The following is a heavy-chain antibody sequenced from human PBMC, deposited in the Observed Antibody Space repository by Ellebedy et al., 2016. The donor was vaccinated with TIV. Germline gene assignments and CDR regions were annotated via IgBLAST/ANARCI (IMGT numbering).Heavy chain of an antibody. Sequence: MPSETLSLTCAVQGGSFSGYYWPWLRQPPGKGLEWIGEVDHSGTTRYNPSLKRRVTISVDPSKNQFSLNLRSVTAADTAVYYCARDRHYYDSSGYPQDLWGQGTLVTVSS. V-gene: IGHV4-34*01. D-gene: IGHD3-22*01. CDR2: VDHSGTT. J-gene: IGHJ1*01. CDR3: ARDRHYYDSSGYPQDL. CDR1: GGSFSGYY.